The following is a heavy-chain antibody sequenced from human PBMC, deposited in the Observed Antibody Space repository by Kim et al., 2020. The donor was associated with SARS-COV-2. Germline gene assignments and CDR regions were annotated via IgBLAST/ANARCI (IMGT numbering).Heavy chain of an antibody. CDR3: ARDSGIAVAAYSYYYGMDV. J-gene: IGHJ6*02. D-gene: IGHD6-19*01. V-gene: IGHV3-7*03. CDR1: GFTFSSYW. Sequence: GGSLRLSCAASGFTFSSYWMSWVRQAPGKGLEWVSNIKQDGSEKYYVDSVKGRFTISRDNAKNSLYLQMNSLRAEDTAVYYCARDSGIAVAAYSYYYGMDVWGHGATVTVSS. CDR2: IKQDGSEK.